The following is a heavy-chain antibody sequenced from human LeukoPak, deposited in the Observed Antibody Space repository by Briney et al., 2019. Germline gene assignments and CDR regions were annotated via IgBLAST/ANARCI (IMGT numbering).Heavy chain of an antibody. CDR1: GFTFRTYW. Sequence: GGSLRLSCAVSGFTFRTYWMSWVRQAPGKGLEWVANIKEDGSEKYYVDSVKGRFTISRDNAKNSLYLQMNSLRAEDTAVYYCARLNFYPDYWGQGTLVTVSS. V-gene: IGHV3-7*01. J-gene: IGHJ4*02. CDR2: IKEDGSEK. CDR3: ARLNFYPDY. D-gene: IGHD1-1*01.